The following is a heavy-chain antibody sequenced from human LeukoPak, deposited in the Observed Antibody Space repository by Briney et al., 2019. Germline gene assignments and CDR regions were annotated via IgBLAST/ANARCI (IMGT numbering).Heavy chain of an antibody. CDR3: ARLGGATSPFGY. J-gene: IGHJ4*02. CDR2: IYYSGST. V-gene: IGHV4-59*01. D-gene: IGHD1-26*01. Sequence: SETLSLTCTVSGGSISSYYWSWIRQPPGKGLEWIGYIYYSGSTNYNPSLKSRVTISVDTSKNQFSLKLSSVTAADTAVYYCARLGGATSPFGYWGQGTLVTVSS. CDR1: GGSISSYY.